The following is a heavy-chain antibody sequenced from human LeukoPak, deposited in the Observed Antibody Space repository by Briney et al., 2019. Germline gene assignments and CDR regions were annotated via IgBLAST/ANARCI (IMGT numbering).Heavy chain of an antibody. Sequence: ASVKVSCKASGYTFTGYYMHWVRQAPGQGLGWMGWINPNSGGTNYAQKFQGRVTMTRDTSISTAYMELSRLRSDDTAVYYCARGIAVAGTGATYNWFDPWGQGTLVTVSS. CDR1: GYTFTGYY. D-gene: IGHD6-19*01. V-gene: IGHV1-2*02. CDR3: ARGIAVAGTGATYNWFDP. CDR2: INPNSGGT. J-gene: IGHJ5*02.